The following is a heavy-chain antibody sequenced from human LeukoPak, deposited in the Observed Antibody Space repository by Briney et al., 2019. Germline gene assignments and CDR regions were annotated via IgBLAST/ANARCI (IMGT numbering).Heavy chain of an antibody. CDR1: GGTFSSYA. CDR2: IIPIFGTA. CDR3: ARVLLRARGYVDTAMNGPENNWFDP. Sequence: GASVKVSCKASGGTFSSYAISWVRQAPGQGLEWMGGIIPIFGTANYAQKFQGRVTITTDESTSTAYMELSSLRSEDTAVYYCARVLLRARGYVDTAMNGPENNWFDPWGQGTLVTVSS. D-gene: IGHD5-18*01. J-gene: IGHJ5*02. V-gene: IGHV1-69*05.